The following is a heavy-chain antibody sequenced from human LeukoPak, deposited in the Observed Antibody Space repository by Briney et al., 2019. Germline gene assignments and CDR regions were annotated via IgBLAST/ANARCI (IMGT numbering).Heavy chain of an antibody. CDR1: AGSFSDYH. Sequence: PSETLSLTCGVYAGSFSDYHWTWIRQTAGKGLEWIGEINHSGSTNYNPSLKSRVSISVDTSKNQFSPKVTSVTAADTAVYYCARRGSSWYNPFDYWGQGIQVTVSS. V-gene: IGHV4-34*01. D-gene: IGHD6-13*01. CDR2: INHSGST. J-gene: IGHJ4*02. CDR3: ARRGSSWYNPFDY.